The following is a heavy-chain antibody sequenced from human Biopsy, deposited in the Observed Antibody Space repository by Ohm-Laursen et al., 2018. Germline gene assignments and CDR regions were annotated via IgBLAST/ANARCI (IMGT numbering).Heavy chain of an antibody. CDR2: IYYTGST. J-gene: IGHJ2*01. CDR1: GGSISGSS. Sequence: SQTLSLTCTVPGGSISGSSWSWIRQPPGKGLEWIGYIYYTGSTNYNPSLKSRVTISVDTSMNHLSLRLTSVTAADTAVYYCARHAPSYSGSYWRYFDLWGRGTLVTVSS. CDR3: ARHAPSYSGSYWRYFDL. V-gene: IGHV4-59*08. D-gene: IGHD1-26*01.